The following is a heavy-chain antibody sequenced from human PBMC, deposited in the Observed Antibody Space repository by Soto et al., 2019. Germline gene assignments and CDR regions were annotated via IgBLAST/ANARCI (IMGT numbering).Heavy chain of an antibody. CDR3: AGDSADY. CDR2: ISYDGSNK. J-gene: IGHJ4*02. CDR1: GFTFSSYG. Sequence: PGGSLRLSCAASGFTFSSYGMHWVRQAPGKGLEWVAVISYDGSNKYYADSVKGRFTISRDNSKNTLYLQMNSLRAEGTAVYYCAGDSADYWGQGTLVTVSS. V-gene: IGHV3-30*03. D-gene: IGHD4-17*01.